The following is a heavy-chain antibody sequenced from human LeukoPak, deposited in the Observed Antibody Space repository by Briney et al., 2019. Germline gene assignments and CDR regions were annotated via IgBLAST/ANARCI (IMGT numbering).Heavy chain of an antibody. D-gene: IGHD2-2*01. CDR3: ARRSVVVPAANPFDY. CDR1: GGSFSGYY. J-gene: IGHJ4*02. V-gene: IGHV4-34*01. Sequence: SETLSLTCAVYGGSFSGYYWSWIRQPPGKGLEWIGEINHSGSTNYNPSLKSRVTISVDTSKNQFSLKLSSVTAADTAVYYCARRSVVVPAANPFDYWGQGTQVTVSS. CDR2: INHSGST.